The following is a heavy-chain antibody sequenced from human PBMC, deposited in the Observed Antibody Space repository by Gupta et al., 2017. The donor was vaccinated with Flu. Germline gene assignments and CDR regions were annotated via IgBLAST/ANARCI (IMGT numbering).Heavy chain of an antibody. D-gene: IGHD2/OR15-2a*01. J-gene: IGHJ4*02. CDR1: GGSLSATSYY. CDR3: ARRITYGKTFDY. Sequence: QLHLQESGPGLVKPSETLSLICTVSGGSLSATSYYWGWIRQPPGKGLEWIGNVGYSGNTFYNPPLKSRVTISVDTSKNQFSLKLSSVTAADTAVYYCARRITYGKTFDYWGQGSLVTVSS. CDR2: VGYSGNT. V-gene: IGHV4-39*01.